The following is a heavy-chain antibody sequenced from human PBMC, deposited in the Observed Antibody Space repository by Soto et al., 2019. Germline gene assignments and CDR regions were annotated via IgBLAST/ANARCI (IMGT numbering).Heavy chain of an antibody. CDR3: ARKGRDYDYIWGSYRLNWFDP. CDR1: GFTFSSYS. D-gene: IGHD3-16*02. V-gene: IGHV3-21*01. Sequence: EVQLVESGGGLVKPGGSLRLSCAASGFTFSSYSMNWVRQAPGKGLEWVSSISSSSSYIYYADSVKGRFTISRDNAKNSSYRQMNSLRGEDTAVYYCARKGRDYDYIWGSYRLNWFDPWGQGTLVTVSS. J-gene: IGHJ5*02. CDR2: ISSSSSYI.